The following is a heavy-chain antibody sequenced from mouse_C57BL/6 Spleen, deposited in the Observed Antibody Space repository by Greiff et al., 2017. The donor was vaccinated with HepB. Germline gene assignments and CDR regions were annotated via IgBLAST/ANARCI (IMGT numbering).Heavy chain of an antibody. D-gene: IGHD4-1*02. CDR2: IYPGSGST. CDR1: GYTFTSYW. Sequence: VQLQQPGAELVKPGASVKMSCKASGYTFTSYWITWVKQRPGQGLEWIGDIYPGSGSTNYNEKFKSKATLTVDTSSSTAYMQLSSLTSEDSAVYYCARVSTGSYYFDYWGQGTTLTVSS. V-gene: IGHV1-55*01. J-gene: IGHJ2*01. CDR3: ARVSTGSYYFDY.